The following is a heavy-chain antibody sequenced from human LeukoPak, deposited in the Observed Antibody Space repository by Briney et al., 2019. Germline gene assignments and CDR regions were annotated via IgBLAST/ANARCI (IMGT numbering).Heavy chain of an antibody. Sequence: GGSLRLSCAASGFTFSSYWMSWVRQAPGKGLEWVANIKQDGSEKYYADSVKGRFTISRDNSKNTLYLQMNSLRAEDTAVYYCAKLGSYSDYFDYWGQGTLVTVSS. D-gene: IGHD1-26*01. CDR3: AKLGSYSDYFDY. V-gene: IGHV3-7*03. J-gene: IGHJ4*02. CDR2: IKQDGSEK. CDR1: GFTFSSYW.